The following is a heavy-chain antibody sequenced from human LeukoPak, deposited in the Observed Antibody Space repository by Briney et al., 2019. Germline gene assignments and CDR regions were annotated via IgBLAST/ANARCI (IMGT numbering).Heavy chain of an antibody. V-gene: IGHV1-69*04. D-gene: IGHD3-22*01. CDR2: IIPILGIA. CDR3: ARAPNYYDSSGYFYY. CDR1: GGTFSSYA. Sequence: SVKVSCKASGGTFSSYAISWVRQAPGQGLEWMGSIIPILGIANYAQKFQGRVTITADKSTSTAYMELSSLRSEDTAVYYCARAPNYYDSSGYFYYWGQGTLVTVSS. J-gene: IGHJ4*02.